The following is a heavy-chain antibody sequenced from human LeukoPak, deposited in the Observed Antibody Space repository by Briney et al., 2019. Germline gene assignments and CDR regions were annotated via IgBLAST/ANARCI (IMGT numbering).Heavy chain of an antibody. CDR2: IGTASDT. J-gene: IGHJ6*03. D-gene: IGHD1-1*01. CDR1: GFTFSSFD. Sequence: GGSLRPSCAASGFTFSSFDMHWVRQPTGQGLEWVSTIGTASDTYYPGSVEGRFTLSRDNAKNSLYLQMNSLTAGDTAVYYCASGPPRGKYYYMDVWGKGTTVTVSS. V-gene: IGHV3-13*01. CDR3: ASGPPRGKYYYMDV.